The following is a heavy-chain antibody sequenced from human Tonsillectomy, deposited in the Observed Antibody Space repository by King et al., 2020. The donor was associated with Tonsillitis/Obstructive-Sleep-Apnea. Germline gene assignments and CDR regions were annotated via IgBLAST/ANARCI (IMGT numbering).Heavy chain of an antibody. J-gene: IGHJ4*02. CDR1: GGSFSGYY. Sequence: VQLQQWGAGLLKPSETLSLPCAVYGGSFSGYYWSWIRQPPGKGLEWIGEINHSGTTNYNPSLKSRVTISLDTSKNQFSLKLSSVTAADTAVYYCARNIVVVVAATDPFDYWGQGTLVTVSS. D-gene: IGHD2-15*01. CDR2: INHSGTT. CDR3: ARNIVVVVAATDPFDY. V-gene: IGHV4-34*01.